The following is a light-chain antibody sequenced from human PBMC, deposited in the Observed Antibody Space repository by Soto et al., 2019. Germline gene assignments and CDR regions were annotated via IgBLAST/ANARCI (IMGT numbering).Light chain of an antibody. V-gene: IGLV2-11*01. J-gene: IGLJ1*01. CDR2: DVN. CDR1: SSDGAFYNF. CDR3: CSYAGTFSYV. Sequence: QSALTQPRSVSGSPGQSVTISCTGTSSDGAFYNFVSWYQHHPGRAPKLLIYDVNKRPSGVPDRFSGSKSGNTASLTISGLQADDESDYYCCSYAGTFSYVFGPGTKVTVL.